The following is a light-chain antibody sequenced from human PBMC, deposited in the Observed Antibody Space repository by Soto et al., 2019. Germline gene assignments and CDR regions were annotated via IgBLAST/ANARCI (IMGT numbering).Light chain of an antibody. CDR2: DAS. J-gene: IGKJ4*01. V-gene: IGKV1-33*01. CDR3: QQYDDLPLT. CDR1: QDIRNY. Sequence: DIQMTQSPFSLSASVGDRVTITCQASQDIRNYLNWYQQKPGKVPKLLIYDASSLQTGVPSRFSGSGSGTDFTFTISNLQPEDIATYYCQQYDDLPLTFGGGTKVEIK.